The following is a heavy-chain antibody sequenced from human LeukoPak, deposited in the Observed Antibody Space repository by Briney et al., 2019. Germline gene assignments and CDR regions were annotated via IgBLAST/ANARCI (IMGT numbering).Heavy chain of an antibody. D-gene: IGHD4-11*01. Sequence: PQTLSLTCAVSGGSISSGGYSWSWIRQPPGKGLEWIGYIYYSGSTYYNPSLKSRVTISVDTSKNQFSLKLSSVTAADTAVYYCARGRLQDYYHYMDVWGKGTTVTISS. CDR2: IYYSGST. V-gene: IGHV4-30-4*07. J-gene: IGHJ6*03. CDR1: GGSISSGGYS. CDR3: ARGRLQDYYHYMDV.